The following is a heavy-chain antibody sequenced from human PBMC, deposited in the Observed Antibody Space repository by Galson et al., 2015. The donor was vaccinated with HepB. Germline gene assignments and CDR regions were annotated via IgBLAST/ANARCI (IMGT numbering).Heavy chain of an antibody. CDR1: GFTFSDYP. CDR3: KGTEEIVVLTVAESGVPDV. J-gene: IGHJ6*04. CDR2: ISGSGSNT. D-gene: IGHD2-2*01. Sequence: SLRLSCAASGFTFSDYPMSWIRQAPGKGLEWASYISGSGSNTYYADSVKGRFTISRDNAKHSLYLQMNSLGAEDTAVYYCKGTEEIVVLTVAESGVPDVWGKGTTVTVSS. V-gene: IGHV3-11*01.